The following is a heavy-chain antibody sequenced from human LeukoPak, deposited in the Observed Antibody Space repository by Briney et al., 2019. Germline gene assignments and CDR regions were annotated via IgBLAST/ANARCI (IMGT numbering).Heavy chain of an antibody. CDR3: ARDRSNYCSGGSCYSGLDP. Sequence: GGSPRLSCTASGFTFGDYAISWVRQAPGKGLEWVSYISSGGITKYYADSVKGRFTVSRDNAKNTLYLQMNSLRAEDTAVYYCARDRSNYCSGGSCYSGLDPWGQGTLVTVAS. D-gene: IGHD2-15*01. CDR1: GFTFGDYA. J-gene: IGHJ5*02. CDR2: ISSGGITK. V-gene: IGHV3-48*03.